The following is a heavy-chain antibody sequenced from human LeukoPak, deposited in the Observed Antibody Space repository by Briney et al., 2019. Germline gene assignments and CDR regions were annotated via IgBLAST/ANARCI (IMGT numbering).Heavy chain of an antibody. CDR1: GYSISSGYY. CDR3: ARDFRGGYSGYEGLGY. D-gene: IGHD5-12*01. V-gene: IGHV4-38-2*02. Sequence: SETLSLTCTVSGYSISSGYYWGWIRQPPGKGLEWIGSIYHSGRTYYKPSLKSRVTISVDTSKNQFSLKLSSVTPADTAVYYCARDFRGGYSGYEGLGYWGQGTLVTVSS. CDR2: IYHSGRT. J-gene: IGHJ4*02.